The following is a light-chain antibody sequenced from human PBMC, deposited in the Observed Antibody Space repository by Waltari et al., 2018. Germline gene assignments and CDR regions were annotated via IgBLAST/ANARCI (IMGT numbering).Light chain of an antibody. Sequence: QSVLTQPPSASGPPGQKVTMSCSGGRSGIGNHYVYWYQQLPGTTPKLLMYRNTQRPSGVPDRISASKSGTSASLAISGLRSEDEAIYYCASWDDRLGGVLFGGGTKLTVL. CDR1: RSGIGNHY. CDR3: ASWDDRLGGVL. J-gene: IGLJ2*01. CDR2: RNT. V-gene: IGLV1-47*01.